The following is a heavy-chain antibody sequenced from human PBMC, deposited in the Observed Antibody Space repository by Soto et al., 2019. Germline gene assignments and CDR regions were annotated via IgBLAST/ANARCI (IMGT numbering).Heavy chain of an antibody. Sequence: QVQLVESGAEVMQPGASVKVSCKASGYTFTSYYIQWVRQAPGQGLEWMGIINPSGGSTNYAQKFQGRVTMTRDTSTSTVYMELSSLRSEDPAIYYCSRGYPPRDQLGNLPGAFWGQGTLVTVSS. CDR3: SRGYPPRDQLGNLPGAF. CDR2: INPSGGST. J-gene: IGHJ4*02. V-gene: IGHV1-46*03. D-gene: IGHD1-1*01. CDR1: GYTFTSYY.